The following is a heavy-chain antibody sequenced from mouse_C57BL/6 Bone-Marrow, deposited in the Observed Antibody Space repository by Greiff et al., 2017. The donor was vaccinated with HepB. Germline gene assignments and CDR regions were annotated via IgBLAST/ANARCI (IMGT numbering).Heavy chain of an antibody. D-gene: IGHD3-2*02. CDR3: AIELRPPAWFAY. Sequence: EVKLVESGGDLVKPGGSLKLSCAASGFTFSSYGMSWVRQTPDKRLEWVATISSGGSYTYYPDSVKGRFTISRDNAKNTLYLQMSSLKSEDTAMYYCAIELRPPAWFAYWGQGTLVTVSA. CDR2: ISSGGSYT. V-gene: IGHV5-6*01. J-gene: IGHJ3*01. CDR1: GFTFSSYG.